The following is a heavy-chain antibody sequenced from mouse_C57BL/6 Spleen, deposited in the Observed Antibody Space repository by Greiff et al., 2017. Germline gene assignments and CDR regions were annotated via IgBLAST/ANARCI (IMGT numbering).Heavy chain of an antibody. Sequence: EVMLVESGGGLVKPGGSLKLSCAASGFTFSDYGMHWVRQAPEKGLEWVAYISSGSSTIYYADTVKGRFTISRDNAKNTLFLQMTSRRSEDTAMFYCARSWEGFPWFAYWGQGTLVTVSA. V-gene: IGHV5-17*01. J-gene: IGHJ3*01. CDR1: GFTFSDYG. D-gene: IGHD4-1*01. CDR3: ARSWEGFPWFAY. CDR2: ISSGSSTI.